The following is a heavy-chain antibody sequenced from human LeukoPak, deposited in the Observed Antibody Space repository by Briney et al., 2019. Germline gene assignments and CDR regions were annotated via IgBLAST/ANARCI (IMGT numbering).Heavy chain of an antibody. D-gene: IGHD2-2*01. J-gene: IGHJ6*03. CDR3: ARGLGYCSSSKCSPGYYMDV. CDR1: GFTFSSYG. CDR2: ISSSGTYT. Sequence: GGSLRLSCAASGFTFSSYGMNWVRQTPGKGLEWVSRISSSGTYTDYADSVKGRFTISRDNARSSLYLQMNSLRVEDTALYYCARGLGYCSSSKCSPGYYMDVWGKGTTVTVFS. V-gene: IGHV3-21*06.